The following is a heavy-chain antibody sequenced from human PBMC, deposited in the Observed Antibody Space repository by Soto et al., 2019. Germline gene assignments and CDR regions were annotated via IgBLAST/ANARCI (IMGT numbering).Heavy chain of an antibody. CDR3: AKDLVYIDSGTYSTIDY. CDR1: GFTFSNYA. D-gene: IGHD3-10*01. Sequence: GSLRLSCAASGFTFSNYAMNWVRQAPGKGLEWVSGISGSGANTYYADFVKGRFTISRDNSKNTLYLQMNSLRAEDTAVYYCAKDLVYIDSGTYSTIDYWGQGTLVTVSS. V-gene: IGHV3-23*01. J-gene: IGHJ4*02. CDR2: ISGSGANT.